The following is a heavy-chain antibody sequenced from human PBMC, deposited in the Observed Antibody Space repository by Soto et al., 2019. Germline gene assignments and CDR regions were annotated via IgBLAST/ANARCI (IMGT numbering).Heavy chain of an antibody. CDR1: GDTFNDYY. CDR3: ARESGGATATLGYYYFYMDV. D-gene: IGHD5-12*01. V-gene: IGHV1-2*04. Sequence: QLQLVQSGAEVKRPGASVTVSCRSSGDTFNDYYIHWVRQAPGQGLEWMGWINPNGGVTKYAQKFQGWVSMTRDTSIRTVYMQLSRLRSDDTAVYYCARESGGATATLGYYYFYMDVWGTGTTVTVSS. J-gene: IGHJ6*03. CDR2: INPNGGVT.